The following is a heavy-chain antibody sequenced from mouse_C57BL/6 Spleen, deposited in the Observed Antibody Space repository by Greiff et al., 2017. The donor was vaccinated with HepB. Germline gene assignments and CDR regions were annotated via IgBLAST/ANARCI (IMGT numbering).Heavy chain of an antibody. CDR1: GFTFSDAW. D-gene: IGHD2-4*01. CDR3: TRLYDYDWYFDV. Sequence: EVKLEESGGGLVQPGGSMKLSCAASGFTFSDAWMDWVRQSPEKGLEWVAEIRNKANNHATYYAESMKGMFTISRDEYKSSVYLQMNSLRAEDTGIYYCTRLYDYDWYFDVWGTGTTVTVSS. CDR2: IRNKANNHAT. J-gene: IGHJ1*03. V-gene: IGHV6-6*01.